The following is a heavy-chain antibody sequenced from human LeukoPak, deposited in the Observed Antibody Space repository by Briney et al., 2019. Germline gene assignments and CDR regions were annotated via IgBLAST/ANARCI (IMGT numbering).Heavy chain of an antibody. V-gene: IGHV3-15*05. CDR1: GFIFNNAW. Sequence: GGSLRLSCAGSGFIFNNAWMSWVRQAPGKGLEWVGRIKSKKDGETTDYAAPVKGRFIVSRDDTKDTLYLQMNSLRVEDTGVDYCATLGYCTSLSCYATGGGALDVWGQGTVVTVSS. CDR2: IKSKKDGETT. CDR3: ATLGYCTSLSCYATGGGALDV. D-gene: IGHD2-2*01. J-gene: IGHJ3*01.